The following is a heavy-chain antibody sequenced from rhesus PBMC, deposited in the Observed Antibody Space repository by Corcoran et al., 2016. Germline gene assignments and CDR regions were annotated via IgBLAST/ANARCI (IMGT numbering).Heavy chain of an antibody. CDR2: IYGSGSST. CDR1: GGSISSSY. J-gene: IGHJ3*01. CDR3: ARLNTVRGDAFDF. D-gene: IGHD4-23*01. Sequence: QLQLQESGPGLVKPSETLSVTCAVSGGSISSSYWSWVRQAPGKGREWIGDIYGSGSSTNYNPSLKSRVTLSVDTSKNQLSLKLSSVTTADTAVYYCARLNTVRGDAFDFWGQGLRVTVSS. V-gene: IGHV4-169*01.